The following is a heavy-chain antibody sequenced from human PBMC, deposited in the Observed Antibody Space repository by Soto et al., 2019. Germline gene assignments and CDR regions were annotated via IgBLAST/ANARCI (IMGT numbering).Heavy chain of an antibody. J-gene: IGHJ6*02. CDR2: IYYGGST. D-gene: IGHD4-17*01. CDR1: GGSISSGGYY. Sequence: SETLSLTCTVSGGSISSGGYYWSWICQHPGKGLEWIGYIYYGGSTYYNPSLKSRVTISVDTSKNQFSLKLSSVTAADTAVYYCASQVATTVTTVYGMDVWGQGTTVTVSS. V-gene: IGHV4-31*03. CDR3: ASQVATTVTTVYGMDV.